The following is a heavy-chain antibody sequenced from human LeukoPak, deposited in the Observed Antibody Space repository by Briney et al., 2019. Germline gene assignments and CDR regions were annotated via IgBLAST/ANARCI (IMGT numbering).Heavy chain of an antibody. CDR1: GGSISSRTYY. V-gene: IGHV4-39*01. D-gene: IGHD2-15*01. J-gene: IGHJ4*02. CDR2: INYSATT. Sequence: SETLSLTCTVSGGSISSRTYYWGWIRQPPGKGLEWIGGINYSATTYYSPSLRSRVTIFVDTSKNQFSLKLTSVTAADTAVYYCASLDCSGGGCYPDYWGQGTPVTVSS. CDR3: ASLDCSGGGCYPDY.